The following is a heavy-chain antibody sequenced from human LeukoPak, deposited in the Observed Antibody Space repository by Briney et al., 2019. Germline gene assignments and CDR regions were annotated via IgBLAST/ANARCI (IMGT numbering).Heavy chain of an antibody. V-gene: IGHV1-3*01. D-gene: IGHD3-9*01. CDR3: ARDDILTGFD. J-gene: IGHJ4*02. Sequence: ASVKVSCKASGYTFTSYAMHWVRQAPGQRLEWMGWINAGSGNTKYSQKFQGRVTITRDTSASTAYMELSSLRSEDTAVYYRARDDILTGFDWGQGTLVTVSS. CDR1: GYTFTSYA. CDR2: INAGSGNT.